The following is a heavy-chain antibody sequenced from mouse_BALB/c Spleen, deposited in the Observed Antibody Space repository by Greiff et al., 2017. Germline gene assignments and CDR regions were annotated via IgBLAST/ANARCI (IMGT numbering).Heavy chain of an antibody. CDR1: GYTFTSYT. CDR2: INPSSGYT. Sequence: VKLMESGAELARPGASVKMSCKASGYTFTSYTMHWVKQRPGQGLEWIGYINPSSGYTNYNQKFKDKATLTADKSSSTAYMQLSSLTSEDSAVYYCAIPYDFWFAYWGQGTLVTVSA. V-gene: IGHV1-4*01. CDR3: AIPYDFWFAY. J-gene: IGHJ3*01. D-gene: IGHD2-4*01.